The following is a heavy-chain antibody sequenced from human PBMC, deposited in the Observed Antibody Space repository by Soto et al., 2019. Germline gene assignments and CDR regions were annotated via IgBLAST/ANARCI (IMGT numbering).Heavy chain of an antibody. D-gene: IGHD2-2*02. CDR2: IIPIFNST. CDR3: AREGRGKKAGYNGLVSLGY. V-gene: IGHV1-69*06. Sequence: ASVKVSCKVSGSRFSNYVISWVRQAPGHGLEWLGRIIPIFNSTKYAQSFQGRVTITADKSTSTASLELSSLRSDDTAVYYCAREGRGKKAGYNGLVSLGYWGQGTLVTVS. J-gene: IGHJ4*02. CDR1: GSRFSNYV.